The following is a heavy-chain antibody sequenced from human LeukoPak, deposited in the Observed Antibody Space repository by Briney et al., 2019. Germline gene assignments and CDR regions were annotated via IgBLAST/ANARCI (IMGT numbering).Heavy chain of an antibody. D-gene: IGHD5-12*01. CDR1: GFTFSSYS. V-gene: IGHV3-21*01. J-gene: IGHJ6*04. CDR2: ISSSSSYI. CDR3: ARVPGYSGYDYHYYGMDV. Sequence: GGSLRLSCAASGFTFSSYSMNWVRQAPGKGLEWVSSISSSSSYIYYADSVKGRFTISRDNAKNSLYLQMNSLRAEDTAVYYCARVPGYSGYDYHYYGMDVWGKGTTVTVSP.